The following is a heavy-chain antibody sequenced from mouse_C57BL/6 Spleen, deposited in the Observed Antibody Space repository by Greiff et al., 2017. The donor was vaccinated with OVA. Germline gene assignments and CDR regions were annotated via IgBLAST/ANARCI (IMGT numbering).Heavy chain of an antibody. D-gene: IGHD1-1*01. Sequence: QVQLQQSGPELVKPGASVKISCKASGYAFSSSWMNWVKQRPGKGLEWIGRIYPGDGDTNYNGKFKGKATLTADKSSSTAYMQLSSLTSEDSAVYFCARTYGSGSFDYWGQGTTLTVSS. CDR3: ARTYGSGSFDY. V-gene: IGHV1-82*01. J-gene: IGHJ2*01. CDR1: GYAFSSSW. CDR2: IYPGDGDT.